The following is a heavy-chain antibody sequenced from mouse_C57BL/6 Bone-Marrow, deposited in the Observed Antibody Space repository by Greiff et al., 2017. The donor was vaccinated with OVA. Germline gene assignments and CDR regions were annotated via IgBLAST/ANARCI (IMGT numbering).Heavy chain of an antibody. Sequence: SGPELVKPGASVKMSCKASGYTFTDYNMHWVKQSHGKSLEWIGYINPNTGGTSYNQKFKGKATLTVNKSSSTAYMGLRSLTSEDSAVYYCARGGLRWYFDVWGTGTTVTVSS. CDR2: INPNTGGT. CDR3: ARGGLRWYFDV. D-gene: IGHD2-2*01. J-gene: IGHJ1*03. V-gene: IGHV1-22*01. CDR1: GYTFTDYN.